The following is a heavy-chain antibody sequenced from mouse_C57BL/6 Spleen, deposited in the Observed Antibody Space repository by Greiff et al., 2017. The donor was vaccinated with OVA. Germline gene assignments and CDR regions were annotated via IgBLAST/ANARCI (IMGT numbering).Heavy chain of an antibody. Sequence: QVQLQQPGAELVKPGASVKLSCKASGYTFTSYWMQWVKQRPGQGLEWIGEIDPSASYTNYNQKFKGKATVTVDTSSSTAYMQLSSLTSEDSAVYYCATYYYGSSPFDYWGQGTTLTVSS. CDR3: ATYYYGSSPFDY. J-gene: IGHJ2*01. D-gene: IGHD1-1*01. CDR1: GYTFTSYW. CDR2: IDPSASYT. V-gene: IGHV1-50*01.